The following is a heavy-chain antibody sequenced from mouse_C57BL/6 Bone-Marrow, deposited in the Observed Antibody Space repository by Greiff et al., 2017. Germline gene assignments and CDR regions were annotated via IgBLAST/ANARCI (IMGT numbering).Heavy chain of an antibody. CDR1: GYTFTSYW. V-gene: IGHV1-69*01. CDR3: ARGHYYGSSYFYFDY. J-gene: IGHJ2*01. Sequence: QVQLQQSGAELVMPGASVKLSCKASGYTFTSYWMHWVKQRPGQGLEWIGEIDPSDSYTNYNQKFKGKSTLTVDKSSRTAYMQLSSLTSEDSAVYDCARGHYYGSSYFYFDYWGQGTTLTVSS. CDR2: IDPSDSYT. D-gene: IGHD1-1*01.